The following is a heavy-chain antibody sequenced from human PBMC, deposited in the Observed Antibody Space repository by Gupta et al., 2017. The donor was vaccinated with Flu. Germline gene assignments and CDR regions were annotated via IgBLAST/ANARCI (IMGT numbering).Heavy chain of an antibody. CDR1: GFTFSSYS. D-gene: IGHD3-22*01. CDR2: ISSSSSTI. CDR3: ARDPQITMSGYYFDY. J-gene: IGHJ4*02. Sequence: EVQLVESGGGLVQPGGSLRLSCAASGFTFSSYSMNWVRQAPGKGLEWVSYISSSSSTIYYADSVKGRFTISRDNAKNSLYLQMNSLRDEDTAVYYCARDPQITMSGYYFDYWGQGTRVTVSS. V-gene: IGHV3-48*02.